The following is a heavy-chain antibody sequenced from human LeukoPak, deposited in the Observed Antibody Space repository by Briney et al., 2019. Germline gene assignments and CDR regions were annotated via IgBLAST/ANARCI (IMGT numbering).Heavy chain of an antibody. CDR2: ISGSGGSI. CDR3: ARGLPRVDY. CDR1: GLTFSSSA. V-gene: IGHV3-23*01. Sequence: PGGSLRLSCAASGLTFSSSALSWVRQAPGKGLQWVSSISGSGGSIHYADSVKGRFTVSRDNSKNTLYLQMNSLRAEDTAVYYCARGLPRVDYWGQGTLVTVSS. J-gene: IGHJ4*02. D-gene: IGHD4-17*01.